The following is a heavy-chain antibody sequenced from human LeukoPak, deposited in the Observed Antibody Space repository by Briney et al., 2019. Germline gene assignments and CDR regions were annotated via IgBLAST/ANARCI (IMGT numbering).Heavy chain of an antibody. Sequence: GGSLRLSCAASGFTFSSYGMSWVRQAPGKGLEWVSAISGSGGSTYYADSVKGRFTISRDNSKNTLYLQMNSLRAEDTAVYYCAKEQWNGQWLVPGYFDYWGQGTLVTVSS. J-gene: IGHJ4*02. CDR1: GFTFSSYG. D-gene: IGHD6-19*01. V-gene: IGHV3-23*01. CDR3: AKEQWNGQWLVPGYFDY. CDR2: ISGSGGST.